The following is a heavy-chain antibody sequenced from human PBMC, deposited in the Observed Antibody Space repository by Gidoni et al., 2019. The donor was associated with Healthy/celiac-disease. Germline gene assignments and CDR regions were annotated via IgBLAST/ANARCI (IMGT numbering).Heavy chain of an antibody. J-gene: IGHJ4*02. CDR2: ISGSGGST. Sequence: EVQLLECGGGLGQPGGSLGLSWAASGFTFSSYAMSWVRQAAGKGLEWVSAISGSGGSTYYADSVKGRFTISRDNSKNTLYLQMNSLRAEDTAVYYCASQPGRQTDWGQGTLVTVSS. V-gene: IGHV3-23*01. CDR3: ASQPGRQTD. CDR1: GFTFSSYA. D-gene: IGHD1-1*01.